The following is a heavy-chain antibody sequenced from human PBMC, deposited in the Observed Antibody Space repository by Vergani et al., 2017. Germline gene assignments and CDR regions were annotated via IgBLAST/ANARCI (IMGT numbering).Heavy chain of an antibody. CDR3: ARTPKRVVMSRYYYYYGMDG. CDR2: IYYSGST. V-gene: IGHV4-61*01. J-gene: IGHJ6*02. D-gene: IGHD3-3*01. Sequence: QVQLQESGPGLVKPSETLSLTCTVSGGSVSSGSYYWSWIRQPPGKGLEWIGYIYYSGSTNYNPSLKSRVTISVDTSKNQFSLKLSSVTAADTAVYYCARTPKRVVMSRYYYYYGMDGWGQGTTVTVSS. CDR1: GGSVSSGSYY.